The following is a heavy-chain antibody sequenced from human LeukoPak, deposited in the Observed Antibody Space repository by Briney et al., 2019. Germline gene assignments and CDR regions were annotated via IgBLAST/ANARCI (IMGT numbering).Heavy chain of an antibody. CDR3: ASGDRIAVAGTDY. J-gene: IGHJ4*02. V-gene: IGHV1-69*04. CDR2: IIPILGIA. Sequence: ASVKVSCKASGGTFSSYAISWVRQAPGQGLEWMGRIIPILGIANYAQKFQGRVTITADKSTSTAYMELSSLRSEDTAVYYCASGDRIAVAGTDYWGQGTLVTVSS. CDR1: GGTFSSYA. D-gene: IGHD6-19*01.